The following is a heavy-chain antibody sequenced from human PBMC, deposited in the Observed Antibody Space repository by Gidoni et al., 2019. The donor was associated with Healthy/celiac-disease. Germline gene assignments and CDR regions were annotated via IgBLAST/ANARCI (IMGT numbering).Heavy chain of an antibody. CDR3: ARDFLEWLFGY. V-gene: IGHV3-21*01. J-gene: IGHJ4*02. Sequence: EVQLVDSGGGLVKPGGSLRLSCAASGFTFSSYSRNWGRQAPGKGLEWVSSISSSSSYIYYADSGKGRFTISRDNAKNSLYLQMNSLRAEDTAVYYCARDFLEWLFGYWGQGTLVTVSS. D-gene: IGHD3-3*01. CDR1: GFTFSSYS. CDR2: ISSSSSYI.